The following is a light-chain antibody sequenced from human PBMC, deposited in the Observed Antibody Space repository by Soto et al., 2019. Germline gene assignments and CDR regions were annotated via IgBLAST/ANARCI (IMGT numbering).Light chain of an antibody. CDR2: LNSDGSH. CDR1: SGHSSYA. Sequence: QSVLTQSPSASASLGASVKLTCTLSSGHSSYAIAWHQQQPEKGPRYLMKLNSDGSHSKGDGIPDLFSGSSSGAVRYLTISSLQSEDEADYYCQTWGTGILVFGGGTKLTVL. CDR3: QTWGTGILV. V-gene: IGLV4-69*01. J-gene: IGLJ3*02.